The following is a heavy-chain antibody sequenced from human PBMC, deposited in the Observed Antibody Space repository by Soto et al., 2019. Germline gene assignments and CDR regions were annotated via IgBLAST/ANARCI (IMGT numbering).Heavy chain of an antibody. Sequence: LRLSCAASGFTFSSYGMYWVRQAPGKGLEWVAVISYDGSSKYYADSVKGRLTISRDNSENTLYLQMNSLRAEDTAVYYCAKGSIVGATKDWFDPWGQGTLVTVSS. CDR1: GFTFSSYG. CDR3: AKGSIVGATKDWFDP. J-gene: IGHJ5*02. CDR2: ISYDGSSK. V-gene: IGHV3-30*18. D-gene: IGHD1-26*01.